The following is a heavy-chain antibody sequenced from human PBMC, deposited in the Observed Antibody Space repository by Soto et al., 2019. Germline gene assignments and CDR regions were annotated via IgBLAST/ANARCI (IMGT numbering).Heavy chain of an antibody. CDR2: IIPIFGTA. CDR3: SSPDY. D-gene: IGHD2-15*01. Sequence: QVQLVQSGAEVKKPGSSVKVSCKASGGTFSSYAISWVRQAPGQGLEWMGGIIPIFGTANYAQKFQGRVTXXXXXXXXXXXXXXXXXXXXXXXXXXCSSPDYWGQGTLVTVSS. V-gene: IGHV1-69*01. CDR1: GGTFSSYA. J-gene: IGHJ4*02.